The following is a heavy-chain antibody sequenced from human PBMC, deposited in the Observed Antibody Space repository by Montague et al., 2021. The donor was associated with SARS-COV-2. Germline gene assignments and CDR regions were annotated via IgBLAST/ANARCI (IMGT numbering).Heavy chain of an antibody. Sequence: PALVKPTQTLTLTCTFSGFSLSTPNVGVGWIRQPPGKALEWVAVIYSNDEKRYSPSLRNRLTITKDTAKNQVVLSLTYVDPVDTATYYCAHLIRYYDIFTGNPFDSWGQGSKVTVSA. D-gene: IGHD3-9*01. J-gene: IGHJ4*02. CDR2: IYSNDEK. CDR3: AHLIRYYDIFTGNPFDS. CDR1: GFSLSTPNVG. V-gene: IGHV2-5*01.